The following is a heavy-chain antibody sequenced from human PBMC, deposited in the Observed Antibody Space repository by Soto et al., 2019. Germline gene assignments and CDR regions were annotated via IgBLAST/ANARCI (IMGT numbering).Heavy chain of an antibody. CDR2: VYYTGST. Sequence: SETLSLTCTVSGNSISGTSSFWAWIRQPPGKNLEWIGSVYYTGSTYYNSSLKSRVTISVDTSKNQFSLKLSSVTAADTAVYYCARERWKGVAGTRNYYYYGMDVWGQGTTVTVSS. V-gene: IGHV4-39*07. CDR3: ARERWKGVAGTRNYYYYGMDV. CDR1: GNSISGTSSF. J-gene: IGHJ6*02. D-gene: IGHD6-19*01.